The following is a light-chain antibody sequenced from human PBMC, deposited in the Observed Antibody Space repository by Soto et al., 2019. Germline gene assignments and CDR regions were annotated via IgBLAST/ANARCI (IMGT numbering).Light chain of an antibody. CDR3: QQYGSSPFT. Sequence: EIVLTQSPGTLSLSPGERATLSCKASQSVSSTYLAWYQQKPGQAPRLLIYVASSRATGIPDRLSGSGSGTDFTLTISRLEPEDFAVYYCQQYGSSPFTFGPGTKVDI. CDR1: QSVSSTY. J-gene: IGKJ3*01. CDR2: VAS. V-gene: IGKV3-20*01.